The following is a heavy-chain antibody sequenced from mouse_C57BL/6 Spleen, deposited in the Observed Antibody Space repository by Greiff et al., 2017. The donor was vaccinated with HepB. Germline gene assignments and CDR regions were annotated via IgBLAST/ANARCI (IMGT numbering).Heavy chain of an antibody. CDR3: TREYYYGSSYGAMDY. CDR1: GFTFSSYA. V-gene: IGHV5-9-1*02. J-gene: IGHJ4*01. D-gene: IGHD1-1*01. CDR2: ISSGGDYI. Sequence: DVQLVESGEGLVKPGGSLKLSCAASGFTFSSYAMSWVRQTPEKRLEWVAYISSGGDYIYYADTVKGRFTISRDNARNTLYLQMSSLKSEDTAMYYCTREYYYGSSYGAMDYWGQGTSVTVSS.